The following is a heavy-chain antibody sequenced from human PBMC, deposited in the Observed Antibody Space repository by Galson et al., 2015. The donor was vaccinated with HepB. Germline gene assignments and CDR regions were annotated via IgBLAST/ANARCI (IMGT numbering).Heavy chain of an antibody. J-gene: IGHJ2*01. D-gene: IGHD1-1*01. Sequence: SLRLSCAASGFTLNTYLMYWFRQTPGKGLEWLAFISHDGDIGYNVDSVKGRFTVSRDSSSNTLYLGMNSLRAEDTSLYYCARGLTTGVGGRGYFDLWGRGTLVTVAS. CDR2: ISHDGDIG. CDR3: ARGLTTGVGGRGYFDL. CDR1: GFTLNTYL. V-gene: IGHV3-30*03.